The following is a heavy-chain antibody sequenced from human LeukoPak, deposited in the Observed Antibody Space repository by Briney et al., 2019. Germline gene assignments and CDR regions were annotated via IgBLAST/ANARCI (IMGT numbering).Heavy chain of an antibody. D-gene: IGHD6-19*01. V-gene: IGHV1-18*01. Sequence: ASVKVSCKTSGYSFTNYGITWVRQAPGQGLEWMGWISGYNSKPFYAQNFQGRVTMTTDTSTSTVYMEVRSLRSDDTAVYYCARDRGAGWYQAEYFLHWGQGTLVTVSS. J-gene: IGHJ1*01. CDR1: GYSFTNYG. CDR2: ISGYNSKP. CDR3: ARDRGAGWYQAEYFLH.